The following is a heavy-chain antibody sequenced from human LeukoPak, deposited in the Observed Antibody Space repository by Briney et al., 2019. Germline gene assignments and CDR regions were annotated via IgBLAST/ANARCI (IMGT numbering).Heavy chain of an antibody. D-gene: IGHD3-22*01. CDR3: VRDHYYNSSGYTFRY. V-gene: IGHV4-59*01. J-gene: IGHJ1*01. CDR1: GGSMSSYY. CDR2: IYNSGIT. Sequence: PSETLSLTCTVSGGSMSSYYWNWIRQPPGKGLEWIGWIYNSGITNYNPSLKSRVTISVDTSKIQFSLKLSSVTAADTAVYYCVRDHYYNSSGYTFRYWGQGTLVTVSS.